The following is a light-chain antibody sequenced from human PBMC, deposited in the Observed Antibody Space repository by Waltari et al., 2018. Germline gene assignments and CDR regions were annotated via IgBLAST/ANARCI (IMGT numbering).Light chain of an antibody. CDR2: AAS. V-gene: IGKV3-11*01. Sequence: EIVLTQSPATLSLSPGERATLSCRASQSVSSYLAWYQQKPGQPPRLLIYAASNRATGIPARFSGSGSGTDFTLTISSLGPEDFAVYYCQQRSKWPLTFGGGTKVEIK. J-gene: IGKJ4*01. CDR1: QSVSSY. CDR3: QQRSKWPLT.